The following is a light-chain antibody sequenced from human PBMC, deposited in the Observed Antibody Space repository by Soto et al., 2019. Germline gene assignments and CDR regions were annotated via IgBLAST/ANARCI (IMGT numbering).Light chain of an antibody. J-gene: IGKJ4*01. Sequence: EIVLTQSPGTLSLSPGERATLSCRASQSVSSSYLAWYQQKPGQAPRLLIYGVSSRVTGIPDRFSGSGSGTDFTLSISRLEPEDFAVYYCQQYGSSLLIFGGGTKVEIK. CDR2: GVS. CDR1: QSVSSSY. V-gene: IGKV3-20*01. CDR3: QQYGSSLLI.